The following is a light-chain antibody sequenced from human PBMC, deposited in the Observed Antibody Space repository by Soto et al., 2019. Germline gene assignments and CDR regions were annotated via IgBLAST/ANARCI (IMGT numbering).Light chain of an antibody. CDR2: DAS. Sequence: EIVMTQSPATLSVSPGERATLSCRASQSVSSNLAWYQQKPGQAPRLLIYDASTRVTGIPARFSGSGSGTEFTLTISSLQSEDFAVYYCQHYNNWPPLTFGGGTKVEIK. J-gene: IGKJ4*01. CDR1: QSVSSN. V-gene: IGKV3-15*01. CDR3: QHYNNWPPLT.